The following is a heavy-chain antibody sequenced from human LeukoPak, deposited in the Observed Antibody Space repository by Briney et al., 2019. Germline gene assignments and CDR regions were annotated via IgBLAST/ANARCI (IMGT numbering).Heavy chain of an antibody. V-gene: IGHV4-39*07. CDR1: GGSISRSSYY. Sequence: SETLSLTCTVSGGSISRSSYYWGWIRQPPGKGLEWIGSIYYSGSTYYNPSLKSRVTISVDTSKNQFSLKLSSVTAADTAVYYCAREGNEMATIPVDYWGQGTLVTVSS. D-gene: IGHD5-24*01. CDR2: IYYSGST. CDR3: AREGNEMATIPVDY. J-gene: IGHJ4*02.